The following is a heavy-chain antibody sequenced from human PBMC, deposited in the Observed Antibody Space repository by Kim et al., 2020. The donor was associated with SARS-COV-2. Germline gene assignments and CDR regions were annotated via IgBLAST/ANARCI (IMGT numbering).Heavy chain of an antibody. CDR1: GDSVSSNSAA. J-gene: IGHJ5*02. D-gene: IGHD2-2*01. CDR2: TYYRSKWYN. CDR3: AREEEGDCSSTSCYSDPGRWFDP. V-gene: IGHV6-1*01. Sequence: SQTLSLTCAISGDSVSSNSAAWNWIRQSPSRGREWLGRTYYRSKWYNDYAVSVKSRITINPDTSKNQFSLQLNSVTPEDTAVYYCAREEEGDCSSTSCYSDPGRWFDPWGQGTLGTVSS.